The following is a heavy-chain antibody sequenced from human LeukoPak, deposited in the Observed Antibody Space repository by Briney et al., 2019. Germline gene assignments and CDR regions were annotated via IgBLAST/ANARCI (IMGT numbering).Heavy chain of an antibody. CDR2: INPSGGNT. V-gene: IGHV1-46*01. Sequence: VASVKVSCKASGFTFTSYYLHWVRQAPGQGLEWMGIINPSGGNTNYAQKFQGRVTMTRDMSTSTVYMELSSPRSEDTAVYYCAADLYYDYVWGSYPTGYWGQGTLVTVSS. D-gene: IGHD3-16*02. CDR3: AADLYYDYVWGSYPTGY. CDR1: GFTFTSYY. J-gene: IGHJ4*02.